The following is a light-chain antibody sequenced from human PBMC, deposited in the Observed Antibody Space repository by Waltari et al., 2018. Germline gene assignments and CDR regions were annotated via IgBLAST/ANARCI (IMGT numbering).Light chain of an antibody. Sequence: EIVLTQSPATLSLSPGEGATLSCRASQSGSSQLVWYQQKRGQAPRLLIYDASNRATGIPARFSGSGSGTDFTLTISSLEPEDFAVYYCQQCNNSPQTFGQGTKVEIK. J-gene: IGKJ1*01. CDR2: DAS. V-gene: IGKV3-11*01. CDR1: QSGSSQ. CDR3: QQCNNSPQT.